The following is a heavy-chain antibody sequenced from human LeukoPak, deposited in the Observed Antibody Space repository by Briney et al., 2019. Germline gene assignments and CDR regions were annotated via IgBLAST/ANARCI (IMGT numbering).Heavy chain of an antibody. D-gene: IGHD3-10*01. CDR2: INPSGGST. J-gene: IGHJ4*02. CDR3: ARATASEGSGY. Sequence: ASVKVSCKASGYTFTSYYMHWVRQAPGQGLEWMGIINPSGGSTSYAQKFQGRVAMTRDTSTSTVYMELSSLRSEDTAVYYCARATASEGSGYWGQGTLVTVSS. V-gene: IGHV1-46*01. CDR1: GYTFTSYY.